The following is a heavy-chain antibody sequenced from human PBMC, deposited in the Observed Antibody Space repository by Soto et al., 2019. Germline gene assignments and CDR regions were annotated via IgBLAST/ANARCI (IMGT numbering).Heavy chain of an antibody. CDR3: ARDGANGMDV. CDR1: GGSISSGGYY. D-gene: IGHD3-16*01. CDR2: IYYSGST. J-gene: IGHJ6*02. Sequence: PSETLSLTCTVSGGSISSGGYYWSWIRQHPGKGLEWIGYIYYSGSTYYNPSLKSRVTISVDTSKSQFSLKLSSVTAADTAVYYCARDGANGMDVWGQGTTVTVSS. V-gene: IGHV4-31*03.